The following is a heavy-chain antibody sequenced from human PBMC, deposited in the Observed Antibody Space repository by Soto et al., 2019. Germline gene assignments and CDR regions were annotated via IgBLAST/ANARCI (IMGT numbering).Heavy chain of an antibody. CDR1: GFTFSSYE. V-gene: IGHV3-48*03. J-gene: IGHJ3*02. CDR3: ARGITIFGVVIIRHNAFDI. CDR2: ISGSGSTI. D-gene: IGHD3-3*01. Sequence: EVQLVESGGGLVQPGGSLRLSCAASGFTFSSYEMNWVRQAPGKGLEGVSYISGSGSTIYYADSVKGRLTISRDNAKNSLYLQMNSLRAEDTAVYYCARGITIFGVVIIRHNAFDIWGQGTMVTVSS.